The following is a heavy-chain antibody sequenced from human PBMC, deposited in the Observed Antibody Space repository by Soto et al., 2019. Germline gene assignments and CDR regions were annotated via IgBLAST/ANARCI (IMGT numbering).Heavy chain of an antibody. CDR1: GGSISSDGYS. J-gene: IGHJ4*02. V-gene: IGHV4-30-2*01. CDR3: ARGSFPTMWDY. CDR2: IYHSGST. D-gene: IGHD3-10*02. Sequence: QLQLQESGSGLVKPSQTLSLTCAVSGGSISSDGYSWSWIRQPPGKGLEWIGYIYHSGSTHYNPSLESRVTLSIDKSKNQFSLKLTSVTAADTAVYYCARGSFPTMWDYWGQGTLVTVSS.